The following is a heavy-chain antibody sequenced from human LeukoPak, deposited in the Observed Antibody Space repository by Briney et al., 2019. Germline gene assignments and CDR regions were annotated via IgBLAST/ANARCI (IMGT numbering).Heavy chain of an antibody. CDR1: GDTLTGYY. Sequence: ASVKVSCKASGDTLTGYYIHWVRQAPGQGLEWMGRINPNSGGTNYAQKFQDRITMTRDTSIATAYMELSRLTSDDTAVYYCARSRGWSNFDYWGQGTLVTVSS. CDR2: INPNSGGT. D-gene: IGHD6-19*01. V-gene: IGHV1-2*06. CDR3: ARSRGWSNFDY. J-gene: IGHJ4*02.